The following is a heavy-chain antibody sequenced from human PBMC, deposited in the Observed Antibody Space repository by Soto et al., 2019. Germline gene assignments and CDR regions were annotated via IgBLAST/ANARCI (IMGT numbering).Heavy chain of an antibody. CDR1: GFTFSSYW. D-gene: IGHD6-6*01. CDR3: AREIAARL. Sequence: EVQLVESGGGLVQPGGSLRLSCAASGFTFSSYWMSWFRQAPGKGLEWVANIKQDGSEEKYVDSVKGRFTISRDNAKNALYLQMNSLRVEDTAVYYCAREIAARLWGKGTTVTVSS. CDR2: IKQDGSEE. V-gene: IGHV3-7*01. J-gene: IGHJ6*04.